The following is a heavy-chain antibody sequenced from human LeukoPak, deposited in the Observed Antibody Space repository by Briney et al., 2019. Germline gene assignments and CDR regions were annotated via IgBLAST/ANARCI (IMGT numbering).Heavy chain of an antibody. CDR2: ISGDGGST. V-gene: IGHV3-43*02. D-gene: IGHD3-3*01. CDR3: AKDPFDYDFWSGFFDY. J-gene: IGHJ4*02. Sequence: PGGSLRLSCAAFGFTFDDYAMHWVRQAPGKGLEWVSLISGDGGSTYYADSVKGRFTISRDNSKNSLYLQMNSLRTEDTALYYCAKDPFDYDFWSGFFDYWGQGTLVTVSS. CDR1: GFTFDDYA.